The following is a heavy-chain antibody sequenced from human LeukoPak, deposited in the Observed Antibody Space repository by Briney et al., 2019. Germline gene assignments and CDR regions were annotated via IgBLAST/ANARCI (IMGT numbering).Heavy chain of an antibody. V-gene: IGHV1-18*01. J-gene: IGHJ6*02. Sequence: GASVKVSCKASGYTFTSYGISWVRLAPGQGLEWMGWISAYNGNTNYAQKLQGRVTMTTDTSTSTAYMELRSLRSDDTVVYYCARATQYSSGWYYYYYGMDVWGQGTTVTVSS. CDR2: ISAYNGNT. CDR1: GYTFTSYG. CDR3: ARATQYSSGWYYYYYGMDV. D-gene: IGHD6-19*01.